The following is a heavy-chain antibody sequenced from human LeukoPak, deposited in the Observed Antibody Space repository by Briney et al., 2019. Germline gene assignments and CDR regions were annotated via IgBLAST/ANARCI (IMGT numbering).Heavy chain of an antibody. Sequence: GGSLRLSCAASGFTFSSYSMNWVRQAPGKGLEWVAVISFDGSNKYYADSVKGRFTISRDNSKNTLYLQMNSLRTEDTAVYYCARERADYGYYYGMDVWGQGTTVTVSS. CDR3: ARERADYGYYYGMDV. CDR2: ISFDGSNK. V-gene: IGHV3-30*03. D-gene: IGHD4-17*01. CDR1: GFTFSSYS. J-gene: IGHJ6*02.